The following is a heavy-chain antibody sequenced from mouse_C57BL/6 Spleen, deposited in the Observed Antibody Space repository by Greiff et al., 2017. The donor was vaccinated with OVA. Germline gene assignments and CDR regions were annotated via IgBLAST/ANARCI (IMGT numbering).Heavy chain of an antibody. CDR1: GFTFSSYA. Sequence: EVMLVESGGGLVKPGGSLKLSCAASGFTFSSYAMSWVRQTPEKRLEWVATISDGGSYTYYPDNVKGRFTISRDNAKNNMDLQMSHLKSEDAAMYYSAGGGDYDDAMDYWGQGTSVTVSS. J-gene: IGHJ4*01. D-gene: IGHD2-4*01. V-gene: IGHV5-4*03. CDR2: ISDGGSYT. CDR3: AGGGDYDDAMDY.